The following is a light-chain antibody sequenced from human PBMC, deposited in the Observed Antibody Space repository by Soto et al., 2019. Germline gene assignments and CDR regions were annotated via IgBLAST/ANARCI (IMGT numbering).Light chain of an antibody. CDR1: QSLLHRNGYNY. CDR3: IQPLQTPIT. CDR2: LCS. V-gene: IGKV2-28*01. Sequence: DIVLTQSPLSLSVTPGETGASSCRATQSLLHRNGYNYLDWYVQKTGQPTQLVIFLCSRRPSGVLYRFSGSGSGTDFTLKISTVEAEDVAVYYCIQPLQTPITIGPGTKVDIK. J-gene: IGKJ3*01.